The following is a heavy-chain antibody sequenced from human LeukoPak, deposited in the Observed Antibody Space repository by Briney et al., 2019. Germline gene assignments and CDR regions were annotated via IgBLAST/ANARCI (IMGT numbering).Heavy chain of an antibody. CDR3: ARHEDVLRYFDWPV. CDR2: IYYSGST. CDR1: GGSISSYY. V-gene: IGHV4-59*08. J-gene: IGHJ3*01. D-gene: IGHD3-9*01. Sequence: SETLSLTCTVSGGSISSYYWSWIRQPPGKGLEWIGYIYYSGSTNYNPSLKSRVTISVDTSKNQFSPKLSSVTAADTAVYYCARHEDVLRYFDWPVWGQGTMVTVSS.